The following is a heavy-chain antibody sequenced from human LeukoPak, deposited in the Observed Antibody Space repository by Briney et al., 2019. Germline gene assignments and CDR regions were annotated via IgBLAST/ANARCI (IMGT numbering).Heavy chain of an antibody. V-gene: IGHV1-18*01. Sequence: ASVKVSCKASGNTFTSYGISWVRQAPGQGLEWMGWISGYNGNTSYAQKFQGRVTMTTDTSTSTAYMELRSLRSDDTAVYYCARGITMIVVAVSRGLDYWGQGTLVTVSS. CDR1: GNTFTSYG. J-gene: IGHJ4*02. CDR2: ISGYNGNT. D-gene: IGHD3-22*01. CDR3: ARGITMIVVAVSRGLDY.